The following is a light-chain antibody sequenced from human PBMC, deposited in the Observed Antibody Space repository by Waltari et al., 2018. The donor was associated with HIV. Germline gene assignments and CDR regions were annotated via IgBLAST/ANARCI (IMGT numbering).Light chain of an antibody. J-gene: IGLJ1*01. CDR2: EVT. Sequence: SALTPPPSPSRSPRQPVTISSTGTRCAVGAYAFVPWYQQHPGKVPKLIISEVTRRPSGVPDRFFGSKSDNTASLTIAGLQAEDEADYYCTSYASNNNYVFGTGTKVTVL. CDR1: RCAVGAYAF. V-gene: IGLV2-8*01. CDR3: TSYASNNNYV.